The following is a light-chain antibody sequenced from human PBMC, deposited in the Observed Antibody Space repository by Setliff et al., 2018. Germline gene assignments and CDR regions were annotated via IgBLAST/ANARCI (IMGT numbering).Light chain of an antibody. Sequence: QSVLTQPPSASGTPGQRVTISCSGSSSNIGSNTVNWYQQLPGTAPKLLIYRNNQRPSGVPDRFSGSKSGTSASLAISGLQSEDEADYYCAAWDDSLNGYGFGTGTKGTVL. J-gene: IGLJ1*01. CDR3: AAWDDSLNGYG. V-gene: IGLV1-44*01. CDR2: RNN. CDR1: SSNIGSNT.